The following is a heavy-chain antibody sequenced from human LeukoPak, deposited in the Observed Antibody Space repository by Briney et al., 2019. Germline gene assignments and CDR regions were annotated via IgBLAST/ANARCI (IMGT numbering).Heavy chain of an antibody. CDR1: GGSISSGSYY. CDR3: ARSRRYYFDY. CDR2: IYYSGST. V-gene: IGHV4-61*01. J-gene: IGHJ4*02. Sequence: SETLSLTCTVSGGSISSGSYYWSWIRQPPGKGLEWIGYIYYSGSTNYNPSLKSRVTISVDTSKNQFSLKLSSVTAADTAVYYCARSRRYYFDYWGQGTLVTVSS.